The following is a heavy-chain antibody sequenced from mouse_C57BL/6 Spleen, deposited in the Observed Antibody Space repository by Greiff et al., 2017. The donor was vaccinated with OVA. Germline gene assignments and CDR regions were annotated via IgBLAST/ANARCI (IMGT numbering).Heavy chain of an antibody. Sequence: QVQLQQPGAELVKPGASVKLSCKASGYTFTSYWMHWVKQRPGQGLEWIGMIHPNSGSTNYNEKFKSKATLTVDKSSSTAYMQLSSLTSEVSAVYYCARPLYYGSSYWYFDVWGTGTTVTVSS. J-gene: IGHJ1*03. CDR2: IHPNSGST. V-gene: IGHV1-64*01. CDR3: ARPLYYGSSYWYFDV. CDR1: GYTFTSYW. D-gene: IGHD1-1*01.